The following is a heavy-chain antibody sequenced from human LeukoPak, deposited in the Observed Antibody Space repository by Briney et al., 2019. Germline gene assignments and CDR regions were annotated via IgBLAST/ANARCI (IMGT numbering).Heavy chain of an antibody. J-gene: IGHJ5*02. CDR1: GGSFSGYY. Sequence: PSETLSLTCAVYGGSFSGYYWSWIRQPPGKGLEWIGEINHSGSTNYNPSLKSRVTISVDTSKNQFSLKLSSVTPAHTAVYYCARGWPIRFLEWPILFDPWGEGSLVTVSS. CDR3: ARGWPIRFLEWPILFDP. D-gene: IGHD3-3*01. V-gene: IGHV4-34*01. CDR2: INHSGST.